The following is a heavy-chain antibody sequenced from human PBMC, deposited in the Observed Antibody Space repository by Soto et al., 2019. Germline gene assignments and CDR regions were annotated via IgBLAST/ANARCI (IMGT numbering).Heavy chain of an antibody. CDR2: ISSSSSTI. D-gene: IGHD3-9*01. CDR1: GFTFSIYS. CDR3: ARVLTTGYYDILTGSYYFDY. Sequence: PGGSLRLSCAASGFTFSIYSMNWVRQAPGKGLEWVSYISSSSSTIYYADSVKGRFTISRDNAKNSLYLQMNSLRDEDTAVYYCARVLTTGYYDILTGSYYFDYWGQGTLVTVSS. J-gene: IGHJ4*02. V-gene: IGHV3-48*02.